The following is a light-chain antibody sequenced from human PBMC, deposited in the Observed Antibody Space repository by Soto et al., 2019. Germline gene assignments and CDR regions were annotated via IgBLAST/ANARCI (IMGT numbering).Light chain of an antibody. CDR2: DAS. J-gene: IGKJ2*01. CDR3: HQYNSYTTSP. CDR1: HSIGTW. V-gene: IGKV1-5*01. Sequence: DVQGTQSAFALCATLENRSTITFVASHSIGTWLAWYQQRPGKAPKLLIYDASSLGSGVPSRFSGGGSGTEFTLTISSLQPHDCGTYYCHQYNSYTTSPIGQGTK.